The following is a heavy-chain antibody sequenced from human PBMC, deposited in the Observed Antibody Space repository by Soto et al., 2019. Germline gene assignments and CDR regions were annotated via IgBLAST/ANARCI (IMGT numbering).Heavy chain of an antibody. CDR1: GFTFSSYA. CDR2: ISYDGSNK. D-gene: IGHD4-17*01. Sequence: QVQLVESGGGVVQPGRSLRLSCAASGFTFSSYAMHWVRQAPGKGLEWVAVISYDGSNKYYADSVKGRFTISRDNSXXTLYLQMNSLRAEDTAVYYCARDLYGDYGDNWFDPWGQGTLVTVSS. J-gene: IGHJ5*02. V-gene: IGHV3-30-3*01. CDR3: ARDLYGDYGDNWFDP.